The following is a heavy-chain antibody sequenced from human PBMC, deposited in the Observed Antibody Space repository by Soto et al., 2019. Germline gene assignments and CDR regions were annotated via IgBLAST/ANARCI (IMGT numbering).Heavy chain of an antibody. J-gene: IGHJ3*02. Sequence: QRLSCAASGFTFSSYEMNWVRQAPGKGLEWVSYISSSGSTIYYADSVKGRFTISRDDAKNSLYLQMNSLRAEDTAVYYCATTRLSDFWSGYYTGAFDIWGQGTMVTVSS. CDR3: ATTRLSDFWSGYYTGAFDI. CDR2: ISSSGSTI. D-gene: IGHD3-3*01. V-gene: IGHV3-48*03. CDR1: GFTFSSYE.